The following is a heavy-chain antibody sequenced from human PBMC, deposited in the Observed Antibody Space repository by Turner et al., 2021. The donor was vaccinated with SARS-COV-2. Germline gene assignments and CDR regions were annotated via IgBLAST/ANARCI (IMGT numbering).Heavy chain of an antibody. V-gene: IGHV4-39*01. D-gene: IGHD3-10*01. J-gene: IGHJ5*02. CDR2: IYYSGRT. Sequence: QLQLQESGPGLVKPSETLSLTCTVSGGSIRSSSYYWGWIRQPPGKGLEWIGSIYYSGRTYYNPSLKSRVTISVDTSKNQFSLKLSSVTAADTAVYYCARPNTYYYGSGDSHGKSHNWFDPWGQGTLVTVSS. CDR1: GGSIRSSSYY. CDR3: ARPNTYYYGSGDSHGKSHNWFDP.